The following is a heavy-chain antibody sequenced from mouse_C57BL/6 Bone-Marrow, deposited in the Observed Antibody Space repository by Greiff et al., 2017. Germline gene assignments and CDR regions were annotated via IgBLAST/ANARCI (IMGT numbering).Heavy chain of an antibody. CDR3: AREITTGVPFAY. CDR1: GYTFTSYW. D-gene: IGHD1-1*01. J-gene: IGHJ3*01. CDR2: IYPSDSET. V-gene: IGHV1-61*01. Sequence: QVQLQQPGAELVRPGSSVKLSCKASGYTFTSYWMDWVKQKPGQGLEWIGNIYPSDSETPYNQKFKDKATLTVDKSSNTAYMQLSSLTSEDSAVYYCAREITTGVPFAYGGQGTVVTVSA.